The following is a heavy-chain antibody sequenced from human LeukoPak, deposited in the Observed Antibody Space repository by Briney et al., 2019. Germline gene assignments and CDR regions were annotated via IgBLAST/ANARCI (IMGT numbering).Heavy chain of an antibody. CDR1: GGSFSGYY. V-gene: IGHV4-34*01. Sequence: PSETLSLTCAVYGGSFSGYYWSWIRQPPGKGLEWIGEINHSGSTNYNPSLKSRVTISVDTSKNQFSLKLSSVTAADTAVYYCARRDGSSYYFDYWGQGTLVTVSS. D-gene: IGHD1-26*01. CDR2: INHSGST. J-gene: IGHJ4*02. CDR3: ARRDGSSYYFDY.